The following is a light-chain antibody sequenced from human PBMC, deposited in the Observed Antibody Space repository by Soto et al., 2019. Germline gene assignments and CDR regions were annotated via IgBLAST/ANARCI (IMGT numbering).Light chain of an antibody. Sequence: DIQMTHSPSTLSVSVGDRVTITCRASQTISSWLAWYQQKPGKAPKLLIYKASTLKSGVPSRFSGSGSGTEFTLTISSLQPEDFATYYCQQLNSYPITFGQGIRLEI. CDR2: KAS. J-gene: IGKJ5*01. CDR1: QTISSW. V-gene: IGKV1-5*03. CDR3: QQLNSYPIT.